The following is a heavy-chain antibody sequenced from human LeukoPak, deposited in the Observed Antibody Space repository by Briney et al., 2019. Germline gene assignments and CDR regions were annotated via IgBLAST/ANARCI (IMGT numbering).Heavy chain of an antibody. Sequence: GGSLRLSCAASGFTFSSYAMSWVRQAPGKGLEWVSAISGSGGSTYYADSVKGRFAISRDNSKNTLYLQMNSLRAEDTAVYYSAKDREGLAVAGTWGQGTLVTVSS. J-gene: IGHJ5*02. D-gene: IGHD6-19*01. CDR1: GFTFSSYA. V-gene: IGHV3-23*01. CDR2: ISGSGGST. CDR3: AKDREGLAVAGT.